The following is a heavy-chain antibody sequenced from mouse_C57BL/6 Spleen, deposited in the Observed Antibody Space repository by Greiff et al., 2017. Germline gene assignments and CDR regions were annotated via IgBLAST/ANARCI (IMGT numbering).Heavy chain of an antibody. D-gene: IGHD3-2*02. CDR1: GYTFTGYR. CDR2: ILPGSGST. J-gene: IGHJ2*01. V-gene: IGHV1-9*01. Sequence: QVQLQQSGAELMKPGASVKLSCKATGYTFTGYRIEWVKQRPGHGLEWIGEILPGSGSTNYNEKFKGKATFTADTSSHTSYKQLSSLTTEDSAIYYCTRGDGSGNHYWGQGTTLTVSS. CDR3: TRGDGSGNHY.